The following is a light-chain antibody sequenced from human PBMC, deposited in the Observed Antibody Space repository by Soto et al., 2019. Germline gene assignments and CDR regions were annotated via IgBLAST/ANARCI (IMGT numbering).Light chain of an antibody. CDR2: DAS. CDR1: QSVSTY. V-gene: IGKV3-11*01. CDR3: QQRSDWPSIT. Sequence: EIVLTQSPATLSLSPGERATLSCRASQSVSTYLAWYQQKPGQAPRLLIHDASNRATGIPVRFSGSGSGTDFTLTIDSLEPEDFAVYYCQQRSDWPSITFGQGTRLEIK. J-gene: IGKJ5*01.